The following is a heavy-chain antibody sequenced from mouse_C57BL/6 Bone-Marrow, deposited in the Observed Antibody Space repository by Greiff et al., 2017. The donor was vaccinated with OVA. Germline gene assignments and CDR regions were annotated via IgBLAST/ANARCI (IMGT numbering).Heavy chain of an antibody. D-gene: IGHD2-5*01. J-gene: IGHJ4*01. CDR1: GYTFTDYN. V-gene: IGHV1-22*01. CDR2: INPNNGGT. Sequence: VQLKQSGPELVKPGASVKMSCKASGYTFTDYNMHWVKQSHGKSLEWIGYINPNNGGTSYNQKFKGKATLTVNKSSSTAYMELRSLTSEDSAVYYCASPAYYSNYDYAMDYWGQGTSVTVSS. CDR3: ASPAYYSNYDYAMDY.